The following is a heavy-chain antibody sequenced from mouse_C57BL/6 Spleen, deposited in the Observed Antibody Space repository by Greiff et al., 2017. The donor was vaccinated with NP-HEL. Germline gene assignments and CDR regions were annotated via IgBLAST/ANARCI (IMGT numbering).Heavy chain of an antibody. CDR3: ARSYDPGYFDY. CDR2: IDPSDSYT. D-gene: IGHD2-10*02. CDR1: GYTFTSYW. Sequence: VQLQQSGAELVMPGASVKLSCKASGYTFTSYWMHWVKQRPGQGLEWIGEIDPSDSYTNYNQKFKGKSTLTVDKSSSTAYMQLSSLTSEDSAVFYCARSYDPGYFDYWGQGTTLTVSS. V-gene: IGHV1-69*01. J-gene: IGHJ2*01.